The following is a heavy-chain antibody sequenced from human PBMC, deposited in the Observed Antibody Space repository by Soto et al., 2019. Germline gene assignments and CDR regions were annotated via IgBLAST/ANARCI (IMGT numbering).Heavy chain of an antibody. Sequence: GGSLRLSCAASGFTFTRYSTNWVRQAPGKGLEWVSSISSTTNYIYYGDSMKGRFTISRDNAKNSLYLEMNSLRAEDTAVYSCARESEDLTSNFDYWGQGTLVTVSS. J-gene: IGHJ4*02. CDR1: GFTFTRYS. CDR2: ISSTTNYI. V-gene: IGHV3-21*06. CDR3: ARESEDLTSNFDY.